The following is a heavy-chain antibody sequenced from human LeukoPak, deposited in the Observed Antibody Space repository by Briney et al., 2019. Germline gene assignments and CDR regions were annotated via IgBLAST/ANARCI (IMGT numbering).Heavy chain of an antibody. D-gene: IGHD3-10*01. CDR1: GGSFSGYY. V-gene: IGHV4-34*01. Sequence: SETLSLTCAVYGGSFSGYYWTWIRQPPGKGLEWIGEINDSGFTNYNPSLKSRVTISVASSTNQFSLKLNSVTAADTAVYYCAKSNGYGLIDIWGQGTMVTVSS. CDR3: AKSNGYGLIDI. J-gene: IGHJ3*02. CDR2: INDSGFT.